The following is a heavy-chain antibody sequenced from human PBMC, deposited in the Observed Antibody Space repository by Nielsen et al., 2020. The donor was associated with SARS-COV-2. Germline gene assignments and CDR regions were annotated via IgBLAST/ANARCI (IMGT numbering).Heavy chain of an antibody. Sequence: ASVKVSCKASGYTFTDYYIHWVRQAPGQGLEWMGRINPYSGGTNYAQKFQGRVTITADESTSTAYMELSSLRSEDTAVYYCARERGYDYVWGSYRPSYYYYGMDVWGQGTTVTVSS. J-gene: IGHJ6*02. D-gene: IGHD3-16*02. CDR1: GYTFTDYY. CDR2: INPYSGGT. CDR3: ARERGYDYVWGSYRPSYYYYGMDV. V-gene: IGHV1-2*06.